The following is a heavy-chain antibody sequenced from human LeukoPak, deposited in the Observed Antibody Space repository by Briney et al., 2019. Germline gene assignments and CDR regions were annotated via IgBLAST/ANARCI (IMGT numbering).Heavy chain of an antibody. D-gene: IGHD6-6*01. CDR1: GFTFSRYA. Sequence: PGGSLGLSCAASGFTFSRYAMSWVRQAPGKGLEWVSVIGGSGGGADYADSVKGRFTISRDNSKNTLYLQMCSLRAEDTAVYYCAIDSGPLSSSAPFDYWGQGPLVTVSS. V-gene: IGHV3-23*01. CDR2: IGGSGGGA. J-gene: IGHJ4*02. CDR3: AIDSGPLSSSAPFDY.